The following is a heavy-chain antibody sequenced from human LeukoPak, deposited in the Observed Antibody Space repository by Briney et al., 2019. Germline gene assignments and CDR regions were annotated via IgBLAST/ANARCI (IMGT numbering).Heavy chain of an antibody. CDR1: GYSFTDFG. J-gene: IGHJ5*02. D-gene: IGHD3-10*01. Sequence: ASVKVSCKASGYSFTDFGLCWVRQAPGQGLEWMGWISTYNDNRKYADNLQGRVSMTTDTSTTTAYMELRNLKTDDTAVYYCASRPIWFGESESSNWFDPWGQGTLVTVSS. CDR3: ASRPIWFGESESSNWFDP. CDR2: ISTYNDNR. V-gene: IGHV1-18*01.